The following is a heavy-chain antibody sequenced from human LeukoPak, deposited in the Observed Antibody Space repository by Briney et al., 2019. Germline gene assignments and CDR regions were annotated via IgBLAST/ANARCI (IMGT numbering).Heavy chain of an antibody. D-gene: IGHD3-22*01. CDR3: ARDPSRGYDSSGYHRTFDY. CDR2: MNPNSGNT. V-gene: IGHV1-8*03. J-gene: IGHJ4*02. Sequence: GASVKVSCKASGYTFTSYDINWVRQATGQGLEWMGWMNPNSGNTGYAQKFQGRVTITRNTSISTAYMELSSLRSEDTAVYYCARDPSRGYDSSGYHRTFDYWGQGTLVTVSS. CDR1: GYTFTSYD.